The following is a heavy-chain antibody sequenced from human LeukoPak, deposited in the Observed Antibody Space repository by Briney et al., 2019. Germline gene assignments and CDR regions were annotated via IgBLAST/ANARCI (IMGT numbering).Heavy chain of an antibody. CDR3: ARGLQGFDP. V-gene: IGHV4-34*01. CDR1: GGSFNAYY. Sequence: SETLSLTCTAYGGSFNAYYWSWIRQPPGKGLEWIGEINHSGSTNYNPSLKSRVILSVDTSKNHFSLKLSSVTAADTAVYYCARGLQGFDPWGQGTLVTVSS. D-gene: IGHD3-10*01. CDR2: INHSGST. J-gene: IGHJ5*02.